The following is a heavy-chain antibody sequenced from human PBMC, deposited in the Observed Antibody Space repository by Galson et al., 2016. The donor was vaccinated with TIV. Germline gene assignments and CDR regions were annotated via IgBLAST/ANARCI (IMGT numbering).Heavy chain of an antibody. CDR3: ARDGLDMTTAVALPDY. J-gene: IGHJ4*02. CDR2: ISGYDTNT. D-gene: IGHD3/OR15-3a*01. V-gene: IGHV1-18*04. Sequence: SVKVSCKASGYTFTNYGISWVRQAPGQGLEWMGWISGYDTNTEYVQKLQDRVTMTKDTPTSTAYMELRSLRYDDTAVYYCARDGLDMTTAVALPDYWGQGTLVTVSS. CDR1: GYTFTNYG.